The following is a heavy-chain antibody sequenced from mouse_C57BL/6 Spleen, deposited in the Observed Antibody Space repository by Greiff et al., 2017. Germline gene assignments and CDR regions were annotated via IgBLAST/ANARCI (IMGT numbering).Heavy chain of an antibody. D-gene: IGHD1-1*01. CDR1: GFTFSDYG. CDR3: ARRSDYYGSSPLDY. Sequence: EVMLVESGGGLVKPGGSLKLSCAASGFTFSDYGMHWVRQAPEKGLEWVAYISSGSSTIYYADKVKGRFTISRDNAKNTLLLQMTSLRSEDTAMYDCARRSDYYGSSPLDYWGQGTTLTVSS. CDR2: ISSGSSTI. V-gene: IGHV5-17*01. J-gene: IGHJ2*01.